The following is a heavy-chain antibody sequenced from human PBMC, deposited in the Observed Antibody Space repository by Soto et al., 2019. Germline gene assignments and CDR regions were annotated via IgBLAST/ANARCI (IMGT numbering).Heavy chain of an antibody. CDR2: IWYDGSNK. D-gene: IGHD3-3*01. CDR3: ARDPRSSFWSGRKRQRDWFDP. V-gene: IGHV3-33*01. Sequence: GGSLRLSCAASGFTFSSYGMHWVRQAPGKGLEWVAVIWYDGSNKYYADSVKGRFTISRDNSKNTLYLQMNSLRAEDTAVYYCARDPRSSFWSGRKRQRDWFDPWGQGTLVTVSS. J-gene: IGHJ5*02. CDR1: GFTFSSYG.